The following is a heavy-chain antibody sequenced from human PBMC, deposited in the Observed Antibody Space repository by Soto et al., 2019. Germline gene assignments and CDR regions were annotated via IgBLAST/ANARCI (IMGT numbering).Heavy chain of an antibody. CDR3: AKGGHGDPMVRGVESDY. Sequence: QPGGSLRLSCAASGFTFSSYAMSWVRQAPGKGLEWVSAISGSGGSTYYADSVKGRFTISRDNSKNTLYLQMNSLRAEDTAVYYCAKGGHGDPMVRGVESDYWGQGTLVTVSS. V-gene: IGHV3-23*01. CDR2: ISGSGGST. J-gene: IGHJ4*02. CDR1: GFTFSSYA. D-gene: IGHD3-10*01.